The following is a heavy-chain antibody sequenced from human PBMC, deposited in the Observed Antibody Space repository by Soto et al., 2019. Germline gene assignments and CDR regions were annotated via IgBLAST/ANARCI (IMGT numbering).Heavy chain of an antibody. CDR3: AMGRQITNYGMAV. V-gene: IGHV1-69*01. D-gene: IGHD3-10*01. Sequence: QVQLVQSGAEVKKPGSSVKVSCGASGGTFSSYPINWVRQAPGQGLEWMGGIIPFFGTSNYAQKFQGRVTITADESTSTAYLELRSLRSEDTAVYYCAMGRQITNYGMAVWGQGTTVTFSA. CDR1: GGTFSSYP. CDR2: IIPFFGTS. J-gene: IGHJ6*01.